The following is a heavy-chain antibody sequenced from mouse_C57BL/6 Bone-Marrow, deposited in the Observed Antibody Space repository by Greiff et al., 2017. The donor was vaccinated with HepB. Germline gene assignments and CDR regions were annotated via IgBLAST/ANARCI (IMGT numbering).Heavy chain of an antibody. V-gene: IGHV5-6*01. J-gene: IGHJ2*01. CDR2: ISSGGSYT. CDR3: ARHAGDY. Sequence: DVQLVESGGDLVKPGGSLKLSCAASGFTFSSYGMSWVRQTPDKRLEWVATISSGGSYTYYPDSVKGRFTISRDNAKNTLYLQMRSLKSEDTAMYYCARHAGDYWGQGTTLTVAS. CDR1: GFTFSSYG.